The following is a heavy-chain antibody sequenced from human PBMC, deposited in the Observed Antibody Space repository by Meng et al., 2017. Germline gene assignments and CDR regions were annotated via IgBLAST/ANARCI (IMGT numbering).Heavy chain of an antibody. CDR2: IYYSGST. Sequence: GERQGSVPGLVKPSPTPALTCTVPGGSISSGGYYWSWIRQHPGKGLEWIGYIYYSGSTYYNPSLKSLVTISVDTSKNQFSLKLSSVTAADTAVYYCARVHYYDSSGYNNWYFDLWGRGTLVTVSS. V-gene: IGHV4-31*01. J-gene: IGHJ2*01. CDR3: ARVHYYDSSGYNNWYFDL. D-gene: IGHD3-22*01. CDR1: GGSISSGGYY.